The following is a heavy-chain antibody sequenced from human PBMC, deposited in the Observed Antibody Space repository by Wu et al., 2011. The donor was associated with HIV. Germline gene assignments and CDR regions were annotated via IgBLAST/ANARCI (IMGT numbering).Heavy chain of an antibody. CDR3: ARGRGGYDHLGYGY. CDR1: GYTFTNYD. D-gene: IGHD5-18*01. CDR2: MNPNSGNT. J-gene: IGHJ4*02. Sequence: QVQLVQSGAEVKKPGASVKVSCKASGYTFTNYDINWVRQATGQGLEWMGWMNPNSGNTGYAQKFQGRVTMTRSTSINTAYMELNSLRSEDTAVYFCARGRGGYDHLGYGYWGQGTLVTVSS. V-gene: IGHV1-8*02.